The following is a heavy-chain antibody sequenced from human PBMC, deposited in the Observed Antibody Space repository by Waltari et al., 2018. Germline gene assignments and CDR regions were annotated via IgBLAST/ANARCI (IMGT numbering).Heavy chain of an antibody. J-gene: IGHJ4*02. CDR3: ARHGLLWFGELSYYFDY. CDR2: INHRGST. D-gene: IGHD3-10*01. V-gene: IGHV4-34*01. CDR1: GGSFSGYY. Sequence: QVQLQQWGAGLLKPSETLSLTCAVYGGSFSGYYWSWIRQPPGKGLEWIGEINHRGSTNYNPSLKSRGTISVDTSKNQFSLKLSSVTAADTAVYYCARHGLLWFGELSYYFDYWGQGTLVTVSS.